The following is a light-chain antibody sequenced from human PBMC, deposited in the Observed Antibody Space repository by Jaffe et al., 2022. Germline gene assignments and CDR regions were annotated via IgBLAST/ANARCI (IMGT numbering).Light chain of an antibody. CDR3: CSYAGSSRGWV. CDR2: EGS. CDR1: SSDVGSYNL. Sequence: QSALTQPASVSGSPGQSITISCTGTSSDVGSYNLVSWYQQHPGKAPKLMIYEGSKRPSGVSNRFSGSKSGNTASLTISGLQAEDEADYYCCSYAGSSRGWVFGGGTKLTVL. V-gene: IGLV2-23*01. J-gene: IGLJ3*02.